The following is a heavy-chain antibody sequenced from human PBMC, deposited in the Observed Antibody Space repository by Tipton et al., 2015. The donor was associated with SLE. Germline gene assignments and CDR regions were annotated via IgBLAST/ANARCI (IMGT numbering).Heavy chain of an antibody. CDR3: AGGFLFDY. V-gene: IGHV3-11*06. D-gene: IGHD3-16*01. CDR1: GGSFSGSY. CDR2: ISSSSSYT. Sequence: LSLTCAVYGGSFSGSYWSWIRQAPGKGLEWVSYISSSSSYTNYADSVKGRFTISRDNAKNSLYLQMNSLRAEDTAVYYCAGGFLFDYWGQGTLVTVSS. J-gene: IGHJ4*02.